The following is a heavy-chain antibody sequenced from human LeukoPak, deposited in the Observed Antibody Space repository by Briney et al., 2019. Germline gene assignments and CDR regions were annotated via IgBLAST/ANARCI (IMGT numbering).Heavy chain of an antibody. CDR3: AKAQYCSGGSCYQFDY. Sequence: GGSLRLSCAASGLTFSSHWMHWVRQAPGKGLVWVSRITNDGSSTTYADSVKGRFTISRDNSKNTLCLQMNSLRAEDTAVYYCAKAQYCSGGSCYQFDYWGQGTLVTVSS. V-gene: IGHV3-74*01. J-gene: IGHJ4*02. CDR1: GLTFSSHW. CDR2: ITNDGSST. D-gene: IGHD2-15*01.